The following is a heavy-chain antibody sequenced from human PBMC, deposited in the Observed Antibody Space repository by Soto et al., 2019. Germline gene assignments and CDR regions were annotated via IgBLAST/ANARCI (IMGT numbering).Heavy chain of an antibody. D-gene: IGHD2-21*02. CDR3: ASRGHSILRTIYYYYMDV. CDR2: IYNSGTT. Sequence: SETLSLTCTVSGGSMTNYYWSWIRQPPGKGLEWIGYIYNSGTTNYNPSLGSRVTISVDTSRNQFSLQLASVTAADTAVYYCASRGHSILRTIYYYYMDVWGKGTTVTVSS. J-gene: IGHJ6*03. V-gene: IGHV4-4*08. CDR1: GGSMTNYY.